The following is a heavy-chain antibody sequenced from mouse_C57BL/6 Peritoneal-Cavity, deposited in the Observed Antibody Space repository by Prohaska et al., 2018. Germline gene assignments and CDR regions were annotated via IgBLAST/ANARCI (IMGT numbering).Heavy chain of an antibody. CDR2: INPNNGGT. J-gene: IGHJ3*01. Sequence: LKISCKASGYTFTDYYMNWVKQSHGKSLEWIGDINPNNGGTSYNQKFKGKATLTVDKSSSTAYMELRSLTSEDSAVYYCTRTLFADWGQGTLVTVS. V-gene: IGHV1-26*01. CDR3: TRTLFAD. CDR1: GYTFTDYY.